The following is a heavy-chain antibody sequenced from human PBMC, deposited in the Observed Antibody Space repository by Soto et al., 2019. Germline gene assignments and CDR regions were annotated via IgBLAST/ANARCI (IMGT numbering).Heavy chain of an antibody. J-gene: IGHJ5*02. D-gene: IGHD4-17*01. CDR3: ARDDDYEANAIDL. V-gene: IGHV3-33*01. Sequence: GGSLRLSCVASGFTFSRYGMHWVRQAPGKGLEWVAAIWNDGSKQVYDDSVKGRFTISRDNSKNTLYLEMDSLRDEDTSVYYCARDDDYEANAIDLWGQGTLVTVSS. CDR2: IWNDGSKQ. CDR1: GFTFSRYG.